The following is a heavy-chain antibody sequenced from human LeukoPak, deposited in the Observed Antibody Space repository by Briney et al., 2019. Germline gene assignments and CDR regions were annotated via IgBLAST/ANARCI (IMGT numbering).Heavy chain of an antibody. CDR2: ISGSGVTT. J-gene: IGHJ1*01. D-gene: IGHD1-26*01. CDR3: AKKVVVGATSPYSDFQD. CDR1: GFTFSSYA. Sequence: GGSLRLSCVASGFTFSSYAMAWVRQAPGKGLEWVSAISGSGVTTHNAGSVKGRFSISRDNSKNTLYLQMDSLRAEDTALYYCAKKVVVGATSPYSDFQDWGQGTLVTVSS. V-gene: IGHV3-23*01.